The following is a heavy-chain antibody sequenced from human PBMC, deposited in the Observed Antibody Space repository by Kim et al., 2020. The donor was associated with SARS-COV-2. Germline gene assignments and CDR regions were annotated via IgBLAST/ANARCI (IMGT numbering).Heavy chain of an antibody. Sequence: STYYSPTLKSRVSISLDTSKNQFSLKRTSVAAADTAVFYCAKSTGGDWFDPWGQGTLVTVSS. J-gene: IGHJ5*02. CDR3: AKSTGGDWFDP. CDR2: ST. V-gene: IGHV4-30-2*05. D-gene: IGHD3-10*01.